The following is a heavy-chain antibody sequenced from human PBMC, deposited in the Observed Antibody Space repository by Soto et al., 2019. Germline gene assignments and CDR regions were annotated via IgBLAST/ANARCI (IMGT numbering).Heavy chain of an antibody. CDR3: ARYSSDWFQTEGMDV. V-gene: IGHV4-4*07. Sequence: SETLSLTCTVSGGSTSTYYWSWIRQPAGKGLEWIGRIDTSGNTNYNPSLKSRVTMSVDTSKKQFSLKLTSVTAADTAVYYCARYSSDWFQTEGMDVWGLGTTVTVS. J-gene: IGHJ6*02. CDR1: GGSTSTYY. D-gene: IGHD6-13*01. CDR2: IDTSGNT.